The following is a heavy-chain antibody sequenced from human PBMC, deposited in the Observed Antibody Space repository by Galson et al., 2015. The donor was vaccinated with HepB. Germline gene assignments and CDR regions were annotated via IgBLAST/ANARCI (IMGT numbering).Heavy chain of an antibody. J-gene: IGHJ4*02. V-gene: IGHV1-18*04. D-gene: IGHD4/OR15-4a*01. CDR2: ISANSGNP. CDR3: ARDRDYRFDY. Sequence: SVQVSCKASGYTFTTNGISWVRQAPGQGLERMGWISANSGNPKYAQNLQGRVTLTRDTSTSTAYLELRSLRSDDTAAYYCARDRDYRFDYWGQGTLVTVSS. CDR1: GYTFTTNG.